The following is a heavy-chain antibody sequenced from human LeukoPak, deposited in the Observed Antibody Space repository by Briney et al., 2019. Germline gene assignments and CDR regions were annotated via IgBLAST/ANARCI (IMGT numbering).Heavy chain of an antibody. CDR1: GFTFSSYA. D-gene: IGHD3-22*01. CDR2: ISGSGGST. Sequence: PGGSLRLSCAASGFTFSSYALSWVRQAPGKGLEGVSAISGSGGSTYYAGSVKGRFTIYRDNSKNTLYLQMNSLRAEDTAVYYCAKARYYYDSSGSYYFDYWGQGTLVTVSS. CDR3: AKARYYYDSSGSYYFDY. J-gene: IGHJ4*02. V-gene: IGHV3-23*01.